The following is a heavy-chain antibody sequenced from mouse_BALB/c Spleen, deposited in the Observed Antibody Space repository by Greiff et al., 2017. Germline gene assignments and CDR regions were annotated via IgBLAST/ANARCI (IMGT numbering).Heavy chain of an antibody. J-gene: IGHJ3*01. Sequence: EVQLVESGGGLVQPGGSLKLSCAASGFTFSSYTMSWVRQTPEKRLEWVAYISNGGGSTYYPDTVKGRFTISRDNAKNTLYLQMSSLKSEDTAMYYCARQGDYDYEGAYWGQGTLVTVSA. CDR1: GFTFSSYT. CDR3: ARQGDYDYEGAY. CDR2: ISNGGGST. V-gene: IGHV5-12-2*01. D-gene: IGHD2-4*01.